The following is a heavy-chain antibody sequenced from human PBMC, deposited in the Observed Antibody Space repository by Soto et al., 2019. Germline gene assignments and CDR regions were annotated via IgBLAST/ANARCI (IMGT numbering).Heavy chain of an antibody. D-gene: IGHD5-12*01. CDR2: INPNSGGT. CDR3: ARTRGGYDDAFDI. CDR1: EYTFTGYY. Sequence: ASVKVSCKASEYTFTGYYMHWVRQAPGQGLEWMGWINPNSGGTNYAQKFQGWVTMTRDTSISTAYMELSRLRSDDTAVYYCARTRGGYDDAFDIWGQGTMVTVS. V-gene: IGHV1-2*04. J-gene: IGHJ3*02.